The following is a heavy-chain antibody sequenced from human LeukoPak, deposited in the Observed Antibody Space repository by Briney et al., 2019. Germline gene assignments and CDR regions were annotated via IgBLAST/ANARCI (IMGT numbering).Heavy chain of an antibody. CDR2: ISSSGSTI. Sequence: GGSLRLSCAASGFTFSSYEMNWVRQAPGKGLEWVSYISSSGSTIYYADSVKGRFTISRDNAKNSLYLQMNSLRAEDTAVYYCARGCSGGSCYTAYYYYGMDVWGQGTTVTVSS. V-gene: IGHV3-48*03. J-gene: IGHJ6*02. CDR3: ARGCSGGSCYTAYYYYGMDV. D-gene: IGHD2-15*01. CDR1: GFTFSSYE.